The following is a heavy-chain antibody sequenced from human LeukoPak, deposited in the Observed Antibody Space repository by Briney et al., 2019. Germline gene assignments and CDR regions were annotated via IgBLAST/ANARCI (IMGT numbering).Heavy chain of an antibody. CDR2: INPNSGGT. J-gene: IGHJ4*02. D-gene: IGHD3-10*01. CDR3: ARFNPLGEIDFDY. V-gene: IGHV1-2*02. Sequence: ASVKVSCKASGYTFTGYYMHWVRRAPGQGLEWMGWINPNSGGTNYAQKFQGRVTMTRDTSISTAYMELSRLRSDDTAVYYCARFNPLGEIDFDYWGQGTLVTVSS. CDR1: GYTFTGYY.